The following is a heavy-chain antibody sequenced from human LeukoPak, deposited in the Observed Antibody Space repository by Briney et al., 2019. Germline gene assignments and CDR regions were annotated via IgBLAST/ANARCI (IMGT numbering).Heavy chain of an antibody. CDR1: GFTFGGYG. CDR3: TRYNNDHFDY. CDR2: IAYDGSRA. Sequence: GGSLRLSCAGSGFTFGGYGMHWFRQTPGKGLEWVAVIAYDGSRAFYADSVKGRFTISRDNSKNTMSVQMDDLRAEDAAVYYCTRYNNDHFDYWGQGTLVTVSS. V-gene: IGHV3-33*01. J-gene: IGHJ4*02. D-gene: IGHD1-14*01.